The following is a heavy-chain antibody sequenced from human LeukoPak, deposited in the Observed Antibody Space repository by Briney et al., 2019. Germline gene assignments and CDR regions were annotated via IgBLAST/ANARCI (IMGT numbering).Heavy chain of an antibody. CDR2: TYYMSKRYK. CDR1: GDSVSSNSAA. D-gene: IGHD1-26*01. V-gene: IGHV6-1*01. J-gene: IGHJ3*02. CDR3: ARVIPELLYAFDI. Sequence: SQTLSLTCAISGDSVSSNSAAWNWIRQSPSRCLEWLGRTYYMSKRYKHYAVSVKSRITINPDTSKNQFSLQLNSVTPEDTAVYYCARVIPELLYAFDIWGQGTMVTVSS.